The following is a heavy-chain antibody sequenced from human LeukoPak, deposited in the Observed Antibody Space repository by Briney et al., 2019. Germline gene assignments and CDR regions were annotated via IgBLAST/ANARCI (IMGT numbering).Heavy chain of an antibody. CDR2: IYYSGST. Sequence: GSLRLSCAASGFTFSDYYMSWIRQPPGKGLEWIGSIYYSGSTYYNPSLKSRVTISVDTSKNQFSLKLSSVTAADTAVYYCARDFPTRITMIGDDAFDIWGQGTMVTVSS. V-gene: IGHV4-38-2*02. CDR3: ARDFPTRITMIGDDAFDI. CDR1: GFTFSDYY. J-gene: IGHJ3*02. D-gene: IGHD3-22*01.